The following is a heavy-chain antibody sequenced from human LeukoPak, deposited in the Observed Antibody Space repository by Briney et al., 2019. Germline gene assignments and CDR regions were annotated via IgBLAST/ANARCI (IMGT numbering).Heavy chain of an antibody. Sequence: GRSLRLSCAASGFTFSSYAMHWVRQAPGKGLEWVAVISSDGSIKYYADSVKGRFTISRDNSKNTLYLQMNSLRAEDTAVYYCAKDHDFWSGYYSFDYWGQGTLVTVSS. CDR2: ISSDGSIK. V-gene: IGHV3-30-3*01. J-gene: IGHJ4*02. CDR1: GFTFSSYA. CDR3: AKDHDFWSGYYSFDY. D-gene: IGHD3-3*01.